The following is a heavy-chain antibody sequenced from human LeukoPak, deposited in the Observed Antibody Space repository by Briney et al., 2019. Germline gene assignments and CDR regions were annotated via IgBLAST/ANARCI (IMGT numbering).Heavy chain of an antibody. CDR1: GGSISSYY. D-gene: IGHD5-18*01. CDR3: ARDPAAAITSQDWFDP. Sequence: SETLSLTCTVSGGSISSYYWSWIRQPPGKGLEWIGSIYYSGSTYYNPSLKSRVTISVDTSKNQFSLKLSSVTAADTAVYYCARDPAAAITSQDWFDPWGQGTLVTVSS. CDR2: IYYSGST. V-gene: IGHV4-39*07. J-gene: IGHJ5*02.